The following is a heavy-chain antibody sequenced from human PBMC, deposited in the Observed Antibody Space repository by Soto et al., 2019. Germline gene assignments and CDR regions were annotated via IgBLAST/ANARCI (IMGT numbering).Heavy chain of an antibody. Sequence: VKVSCKASGYTFTSYAMHWVRQAPGQRLEWMGWINAGNGNTKYSQKFQGRVTITRDTSASTAYMELSSLRSEDTAVYYCARDYGGTTPVFDYWGQGTLVTVSS. J-gene: IGHJ4*02. CDR2: INAGNGNT. D-gene: IGHD1-1*01. V-gene: IGHV1-3*01. CDR3: ARDYGGTTPVFDY. CDR1: GYTFTSYA.